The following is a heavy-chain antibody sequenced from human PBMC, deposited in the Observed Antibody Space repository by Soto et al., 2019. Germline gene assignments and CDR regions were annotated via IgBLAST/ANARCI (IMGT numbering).Heavy chain of an antibody. CDR2: MYYNGIT. V-gene: IGHV4-59*01. Sequence: ETLSLTCTVSGGAFSSFYWSWIRQPPGKGLEWIGYMYYNGITNYNPALKSRVTISVDKSKNQFSLKVSPVTAADTAVYYCARVMSGWYYGMDVWGQGTRVTVSS. CDR1: GGAFSSFY. J-gene: IGHJ6*02. CDR3: ARVMSGWYYGMDV. D-gene: IGHD1-20*01.